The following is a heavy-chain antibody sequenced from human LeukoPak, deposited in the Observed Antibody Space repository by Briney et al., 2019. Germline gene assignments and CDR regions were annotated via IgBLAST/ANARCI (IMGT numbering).Heavy chain of an antibody. Sequence: ASVKVSCKVFRSTFTAYYIHWVRQAPGQGLEWMGWINPNSGGTNSAQKFQGRVTMTRDTSITTAYMELSSLRSDDTAVYYCAPRRVAADKGFDYWGQGTLVTVSS. V-gene: IGHV1-2*02. D-gene: IGHD6-19*01. CDR1: RSTFTAYY. CDR2: INPNSGGT. J-gene: IGHJ4*02. CDR3: APRRVAADKGFDY.